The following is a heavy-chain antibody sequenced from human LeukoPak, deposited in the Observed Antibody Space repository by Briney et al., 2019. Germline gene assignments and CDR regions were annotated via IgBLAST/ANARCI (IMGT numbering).Heavy chain of an antibody. CDR3: AKRGVVIRVILVGFHKEAYYFDS. D-gene: IGHD3-10*01. V-gene: IGHV3-23*01. CDR2: ISGSGGRT. CDR1: GFTLSNYG. J-gene: IGHJ4*02. Sequence: GGSLRLSCAVSGFTLSNYGMSWVRQAPGKGLEWVAGISGSGGRTNYADSVKGRFTISRDNPKNTLYLQMNSLRVEDTAVSFCAKRGVVIRVILVGFHKEAYYFDSWGQGALVTVSS.